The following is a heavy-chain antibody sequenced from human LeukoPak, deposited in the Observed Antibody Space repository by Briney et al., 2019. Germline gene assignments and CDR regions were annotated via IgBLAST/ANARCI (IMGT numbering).Heavy chain of an antibody. CDR3: ARPTTVTIIDAFDI. Sequence: AGSLCFSCAAAGFNFSTYWLTWVRPAPGKGLEWVVNIKHDGTENYYVYSVRGRFTISRANAKNYLYLHMQSLRAVDTAMYFCARPTTVTIIDAFDIWGRGTMVTVSS. J-gene: IGHJ3*02. CDR2: IKHDGTEN. V-gene: IGHV3-7*04. D-gene: IGHD4-17*01. CDR1: GFNFSTYW.